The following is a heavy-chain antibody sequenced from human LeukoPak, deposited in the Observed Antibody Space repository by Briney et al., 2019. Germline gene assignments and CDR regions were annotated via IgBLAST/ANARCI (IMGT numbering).Heavy chain of an antibody. D-gene: IGHD2-2*01. CDR2: IIPIFGTA. V-gene: IGHV1-69*01. CDR1: GGTFSSYA. CDR3: ARAEAAGIPAAMPLMWYYYYMDV. J-gene: IGHJ6*03. Sequence: SVKVSCXASGGTFSSYAISWVRQAPGQGLEWMGGIIPIFGTANYAQKFQGRVTITADESTSTAYMELSSLRSEDTAVYYCARAEAAGIPAAMPLMWYYYYMDVWGKGTTVTVSS.